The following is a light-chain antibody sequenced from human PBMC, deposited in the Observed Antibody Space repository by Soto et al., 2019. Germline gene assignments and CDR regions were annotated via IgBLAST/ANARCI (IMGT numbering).Light chain of an antibody. CDR3: QQYGSSRLT. CDR2: GAS. V-gene: IGKV3-20*01. J-gene: IGKJ4*01. CDR1: QSVTSSY. Sequence: EIVLTQSPGTLSLSPGEIATLSCGASQSVTSSYLAWYQQKPGQAPRLLIYGASSRATGIPDRFSGSGSGTDFTLTISRLEPEDFAVYFCQQYGSSRLTFGGGTKVEIK.